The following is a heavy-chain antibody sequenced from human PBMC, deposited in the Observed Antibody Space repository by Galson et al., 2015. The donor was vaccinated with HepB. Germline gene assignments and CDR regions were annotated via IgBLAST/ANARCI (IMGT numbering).Heavy chain of an antibody. CDR1: GFTFGIYG. D-gene: IGHD3-3*01. Sequence: SLRLSCAASGFTFGIYGMNWVRQAPGKGLEWISYIDHSRNDKYYAGSVKGRFTISIDNAENALFLQMNSLRVEDTAMYYCVRHADTSGYRWGQGTLVTVSS. CDR2: IDHSRNDK. J-gene: IGHJ4*02. V-gene: IGHV3-21*05. CDR3: VRHADTSGYR.